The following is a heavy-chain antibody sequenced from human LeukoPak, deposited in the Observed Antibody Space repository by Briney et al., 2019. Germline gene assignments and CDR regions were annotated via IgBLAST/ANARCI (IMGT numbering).Heavy chain of an antibody. Sequence: GGSLRLSCTASEFSFAKYAMRWVRQAPGKGLEWVSVISGGGGTTSYADSVKGRFTISRDNSRNTLSLQMNSLRAEDTAVYYCAKDRSARNWYRADYWGQGTLVTVSS. V-gene: IGHV3-23*01. CDR1: EFSFAKYA. CDR2: ISGGGGTT. D-gene: IGHD6-13*01. J-gene: IGHJ4*02. CDR3: AKDRSARNWYRADY.